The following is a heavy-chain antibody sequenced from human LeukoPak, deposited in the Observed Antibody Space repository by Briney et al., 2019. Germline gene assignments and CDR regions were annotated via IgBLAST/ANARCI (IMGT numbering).Heavy chain of an antibody. CDR1: GYTFTGYY. D-gene: IGHD3-22*01. CDR3: AVTPYYYDSSGYYFDY. CDR2: INPNSGGT. Sequence: ASVKVSCKASGYTFTGYYMHWARQSPGQGLEWIGWINPNSGGTNYARKFQRRVTMTRDTSISTAYMELSRLRSDDTAVYYCAVTPYYYDSSGYYFDYWGQGTLVTVSS. V-gene: IGHV1-2*02. J-gene: IGHJ4*02.